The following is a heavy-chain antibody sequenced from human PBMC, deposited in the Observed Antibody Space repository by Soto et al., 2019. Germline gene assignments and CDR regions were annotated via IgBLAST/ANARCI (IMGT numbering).Heavy chain of an antibody. V-gene: IGHV4-34*01. Sequence: QVQLKQWGAGLLKPSETLSLTCAVYDGSFSGYYWSWIRQPPGKGLEWIGEINHSGSTNYNPTLKSRVTISVDTSKNQFYLNLSSLTAADTAVYYCARGRPSCSGGSCVVGYFDYWGQGTLVTVSS. J-gene: IGHJ4*02. D-gene: IGHD2-15*01. CDR3: ARGRPSCSGGSCVVGYFDY. CDR1: DGSFSGYY. CDR2: INHSGST.